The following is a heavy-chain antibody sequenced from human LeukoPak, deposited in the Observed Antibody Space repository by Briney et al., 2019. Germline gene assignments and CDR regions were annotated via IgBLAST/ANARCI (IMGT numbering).Heavy chain of an antibody. D-gene: IGHD5-18*01. CDR3: ARPGYSYGYYYYYYMDV. CDR1: GFTFSSYG. J-gene: IGHJ6*03. Sequence: GGSLRLSCAASGFTFSSYGMNWVRQAPGKGLEWVSYISSSGSTIYYADSVKGRFTISRDNAKNSLYLQMNSLRAEDTAVYYCARPGYSYGYYYYYYMDVWGKGTTVTVSS. V-gene: IGHV3-48*03. CDR2: ISSSGSTI.